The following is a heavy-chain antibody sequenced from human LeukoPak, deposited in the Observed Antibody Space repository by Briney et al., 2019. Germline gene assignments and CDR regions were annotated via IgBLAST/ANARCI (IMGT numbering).Heavy chain of an antibody. CDR2: ISSSSSTM. D-gene: IGHD1-26*01. CDR1: GFTFSSYG. CDR3: ARSGSSYDY. V-gene: IGHV3-48*01. J-gene: IGHJ4*02. Sequence: HAGGSLRLSCAASGFTFSSYGMNWVRQAPGKGLEWASYISSSSSTMYYADSVKGRFTISRDNAKSSLYLQFNSLRAEDTAVYYCARSGSSYDYWGQGTLVTVSS.